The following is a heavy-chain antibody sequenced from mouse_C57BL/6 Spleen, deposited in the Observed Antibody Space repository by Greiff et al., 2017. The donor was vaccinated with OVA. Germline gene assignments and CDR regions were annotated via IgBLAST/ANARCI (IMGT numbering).Heavy chain of an antibody. V-gene: IGHV1-50*01. CDR1: GYTFTSYW. CDR2: IDPSDSYT. D-gene: IGHD4-1*01. CDR3: ALTGSYFDY. Sequence: VQLQQPGAELVKPGASVKLSCKASGYTFTSYWMQWVKQRPGQGLEWIGEIDPSDSYTNYNQKFKGKATLTVDTSSSTAYMQLSSLTSEDSAVYYCALTGSYFDYWGQGTTLTVSS. J-gene: IGHJ2*01.